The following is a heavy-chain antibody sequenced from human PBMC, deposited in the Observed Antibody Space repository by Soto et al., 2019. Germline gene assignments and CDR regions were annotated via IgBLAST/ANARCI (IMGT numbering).Heavy chain of an antibody. CDR2: ISYDGSNK. CDR3: ARDREAAAGPYYYGMDV. V-gene: IGHV3-30*19. D-gene: IGHD6-13*01. Sequence: HPGGSLRLSCVASGFTFSSYGMHWVRQAPGKGLEWVAVISYDGSNKYYADSVKGRFTISRDNSKNTLYLQMNSLRAEDTAVYYCARDREAAAGPYYYGMDVWGQGTPVTVSS. J-gene: IGHJ6*02. CDR1: GFTFSSYG.